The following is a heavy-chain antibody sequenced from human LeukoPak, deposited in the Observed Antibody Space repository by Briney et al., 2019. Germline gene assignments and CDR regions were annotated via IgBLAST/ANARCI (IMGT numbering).Heavy chain of an antibody. CDR1: GGSVSSGSYY. CDR3: ASVDYNWNYFHF. V-gene: IGHV4-61*01. J-gene: IGHJ4*02. CDR2: ISYSGCT. D-gene: IGHD1-20*01. Sequence: SETLSLTCTVSGGSVSSGSYYWSWIRQPPGMGLECIGYISYSGCTNYSPSLKSRVTISVDTSKKQFSLKLSSVTAADTAVYHCASVDYNWNYFHFWGQGTLVTVSS.